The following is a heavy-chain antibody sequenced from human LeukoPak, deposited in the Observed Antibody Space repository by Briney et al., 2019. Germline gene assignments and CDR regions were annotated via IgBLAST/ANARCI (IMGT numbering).Heavy chain of an antibody. D-gene: IGHD6-13*01. CDR1: GDITHY. V-gene: IGHV4-39*07. J-gene: IGHJ2*01. CDR2: IYFSGSA. CDR3: ARVGQLVSLVFDL. Sequence: TPSETLSLTCIVSGDITHYWGWIRQPPGKGLECIGSIYFSGSAYYNPSLRSRVTISLDTSKKQLSLKLSTVTAADTAVYYCARVGQLVSLVFDLWGRGTLVTVSS.